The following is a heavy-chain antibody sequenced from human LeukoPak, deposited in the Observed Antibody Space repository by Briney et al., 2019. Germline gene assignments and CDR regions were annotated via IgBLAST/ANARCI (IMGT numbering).Heavy chain of an antibody. V-gene: IGHV3-23*01. CDR3: ASGGYTSSWYVVDY. D-gene: IGHD6-13*01. CDR2: ISTSGDDT. CDR1: GLTFISYA. Sequence: GGSLSLSCAASGLTFISYAMSWVRQAPGKGLEWVSAISTSGDDTYYADSVKGRFTISRDNSKNTLYLQMSSLRPEDTAVYYCASGGYTSSWYVVDYWGQGTLVTVSS. J-gene: IGHJ4*02.